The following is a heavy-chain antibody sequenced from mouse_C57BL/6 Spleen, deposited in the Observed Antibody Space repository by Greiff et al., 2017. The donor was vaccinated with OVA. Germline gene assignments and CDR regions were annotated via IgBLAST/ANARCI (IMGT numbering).Heavy chain of an antibody. CDR1: GFNIKDDY. Sequence: VQLKESGAELVRPGASVKLSCTASGFNIKDDYMHWVKQRPEQGLEWIGWIDPENGDTEYASKFQGKATITADTSSNTAYLQLSSLTSEDTAVYYCTTSLYDYGFAYWGQGTLVTVSA. V-gene: IGHV14-4*01. CDR2: IDPENGDT. J-gene: IGHJ3*01. CDR3: TTSLYDYGFAY. D-gene: IGHD2-4*01.